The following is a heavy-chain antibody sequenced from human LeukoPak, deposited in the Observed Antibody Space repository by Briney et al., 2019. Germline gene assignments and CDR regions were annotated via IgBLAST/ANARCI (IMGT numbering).Heavy chain of an antibody. D-gene: IGHD6-13*01. V-gene: IGHV3-23*01. CDR3: AKDVSGGYSSSWYSDY. CDR1: GFTFSNFA. J-gene: IGHJ4*02. CDR2: ISGSSVSA. Sequence: GGSLRLSCAVSGFTFSNFAMSWVRQAPGKGLEWVSAISGSSVSAYYRDSVKGRLTISRDNSKNTLYLQMNSLRAEDTAVYYCAKDVSGGYSSSWYSDYWGQGTLVTVSS.